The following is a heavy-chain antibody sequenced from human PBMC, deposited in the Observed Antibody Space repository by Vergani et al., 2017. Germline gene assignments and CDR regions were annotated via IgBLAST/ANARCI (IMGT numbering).Heavy chain of an antibody. V-gene: IGHV1-2*02. CDR2: VNPHSGGT. CDR3: ARGGVAGRHYYMDV. D-gene: IGHD3-10*01. CDR1: GYTFTGYY. Sequence: QVQLVQSGAEVKKPGASVKVSCTASGYTFTGYYMHWVRQAPGQGLEWEGWVNPHSGGTNYAQKFQGRVTMTRDTACRTAYMEMRRLRSADTAVYCCARGGVAGRHYYMDVWGKGTTVTVSS. J-gene: IGHJ6*03.